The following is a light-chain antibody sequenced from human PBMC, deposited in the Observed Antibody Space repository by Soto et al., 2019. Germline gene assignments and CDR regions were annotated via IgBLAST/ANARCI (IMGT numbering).Light chain of an antibody. J-gene: IGKJ4*01. CDR3: QHTYNLPPT. V-gene: IGKV1-39*01. CDR2: SIS. CDR1: QTISTF. Sequence: DIQLTQSPSSLSASVGDRVSITCRTSQTISTFLNWYHHRPGQAPKHRIYSISNFQSGVPSRVRGRGAGKEFTLTISSLQPDDFGSYYCQHTYNLPPTFGGGTRVQIK.